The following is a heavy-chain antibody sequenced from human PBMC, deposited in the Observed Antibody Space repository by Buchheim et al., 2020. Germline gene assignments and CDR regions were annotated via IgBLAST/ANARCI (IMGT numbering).Heavy chain of an antibody. D-gene: IGHD5-18*01. V-gene: IGHV4-34*01. CDR1: GGSFSGYY. J-gene: IGHJ6*03. Sequence: QVQLQQWGAGLLKPSETLSLTCAVYGGSFSGYYWSWIRQPPGKGLEWIGEINHSGSTNYNPSLKSRVTISVDTSKNQFSLKLSSVTAADTAVYYCARARTAYSYGYYYYYMDVWGKGTT. CDR3: ARARTAYSYGYYYYYMDV. CDR2: INHSGST.